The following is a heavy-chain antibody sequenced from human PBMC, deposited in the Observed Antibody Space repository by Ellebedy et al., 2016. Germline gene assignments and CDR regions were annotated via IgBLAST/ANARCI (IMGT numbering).Heavy chain of an antibody. D-gene: IGHD2-2*01. V-gene: IGHV1-2*02. CDR1: GYTFTGYY. CDR2: INPNSGGT. J-gene: IGHJ4*02. Sequence: ASVKVSXXASGYTFTGYYMHWVRQAPGQGLEWMGWINPNSGGTNYAQKFQGRVTMTRDTSISTAYMELSRLRSDDTAVHYCARSHVGYCSSITCSSSLGEDYWGQGTLVTVSS. CDR3: ARSHVGYCSSITCSSSLGEDY.